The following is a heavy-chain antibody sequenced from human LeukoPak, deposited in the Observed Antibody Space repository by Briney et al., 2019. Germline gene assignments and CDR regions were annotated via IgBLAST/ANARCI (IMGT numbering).Heavy chain of an antibody. J-gene: IGHJ4*02. V-gene: IGHV4-39*01. CDR1: GGSISSSSYY. D-gene: IGHD6-13*01. CDR3: ARLKPTPRQQLLYFDY. Sequence: SETLSLTCTVSGGSISSSSYYWGWIRQPPGKGLEWSGSIYYSGSTYYNPSLKSRVTISVDTSKNQFSLKLSSVTAADTAVYYCARLKPTPRQQLLYFDYWGQGTLDTVSS. CDR2: IYYSGST.